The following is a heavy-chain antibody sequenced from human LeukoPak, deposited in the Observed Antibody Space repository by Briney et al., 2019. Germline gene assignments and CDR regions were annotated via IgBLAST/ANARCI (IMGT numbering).Heavy chain of an antibody. CDR3: ARGYGSGSYSPYYYYGMDV. CDR2: IYYSGST. V-gene: IGHV4-59*01. D-gene: IGHD3-10*01. Sequence: SETLSLTCTVSGGSISSYYWSWIRQPPGKGLEGIGYIYYSGSTNYNPSLKSRVTISVDTSKNQFSLKLSSVTAAAAAVYYCARGYGSGSYSPYYYYGMDVWGQGTTVTVSS. CDR1: GGSISSYY. J-gene: IGHJ6*02.